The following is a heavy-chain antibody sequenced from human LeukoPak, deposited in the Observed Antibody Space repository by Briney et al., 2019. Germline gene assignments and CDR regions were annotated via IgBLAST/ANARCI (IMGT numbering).Heavy chain of an antibody. J-gene: IGHJ4*02. CDR3: ARDRGGSSYGKDY. CDR2: IHYSWGT. V-gene: IGHV4-4*02. D-gene: IGHD5-18*01. CDR1: GGSISTNW. Sequence: SGTLSLTCAVSGGSISTNWWNWVRQPPGKGLEWLGEIHYSWGTNYNPSLRSRVTISVDKSKNEFSLKLSSVTAADTAVYYCARDRGGSSYGKDYWGQGTLVTVSS.